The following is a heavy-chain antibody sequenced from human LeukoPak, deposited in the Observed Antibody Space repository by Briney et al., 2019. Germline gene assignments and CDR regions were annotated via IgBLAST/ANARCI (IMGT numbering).Heavy chain of an antibody. CDR3: ARHRYYGSGSQVVLDY. J-gene: IGHJ4*02. D-gene: IGHD3-10*01. CDR1: GYTFTRNW. V-gene: IGHV5-51*01. CDR2: ISPGDSSS. Sequence: GESLKISCKVSGYTFTRNWIGWVRQMPGTGLEWMGIISPGDSSSIYSPSFQGQVTMSADTSISTAYLQWSGLKASDTAIYYCARHRYYGSGSQVVLDYWGQGTLVTVSS.